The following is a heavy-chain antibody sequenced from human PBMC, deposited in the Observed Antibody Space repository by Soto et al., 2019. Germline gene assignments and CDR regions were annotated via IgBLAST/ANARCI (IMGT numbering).Heavy chain of an antibody. CDR1: GYTFTSYD. V-gene: IGHV1-8*01. D-gene: IGHD6-13*01. CDR3: ARDPLLYSSSWYANGFGP. CDR2: MNPNSGNT. J-gene: IGHJ5*02. Sequence: ASVKVSCKASGYTFTSYDINWVRQATGQGLEWMGWMNPNSGNTGYAQKFQGRVTMTRNTSISTAYMELSSLRSEDTAVYYCARDPLLYSSSWYANGFGPWGEGTLVTVPS.